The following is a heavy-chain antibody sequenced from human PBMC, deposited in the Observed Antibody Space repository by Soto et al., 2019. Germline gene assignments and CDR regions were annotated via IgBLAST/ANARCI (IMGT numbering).Heavy chain of an antibody. J-gene: IGHJ4*02. D-gene: IGHD6-13*01. CDR1: GYAFTCCG. CDR2: ISAYNGNT. V-gene: IGHV1-18*01. CDR3: ARAEYSSSWYEDY. Sequence: GVSVEVSCEASGYAFTCCGISWVRQAPGQGLEWMGWISAYNGNTNYAQKLQGRVTMTTDTSTSTAYMELRSLRSDDTAVYYCARAEYSSSWYEDYWGQGTLVTVSS.